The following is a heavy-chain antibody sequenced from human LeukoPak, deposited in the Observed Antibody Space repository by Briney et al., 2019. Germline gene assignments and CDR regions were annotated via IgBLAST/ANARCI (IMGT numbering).Heavy chain of an antibody. CDR3: ARDGEQQLVLRVPYYSYYGMDV. CDR2: TSAYNGNT. Sequence: GASVKVSCKASGYTFTSYGISWVRQAPGQGLEWMGWTSAYNGNTDYAQKLQGRVTMTTDTSTSTAYMELRSLRSDDTAVYYCARDGEQQLVLRVPYYSYYGMDVWGQGTTVTVSS. V-gene: IGHV1-18*01. CDR1: GYTFTSYG. J-gene: IGHJ6*02. D-gene: IGHD6-13*01.